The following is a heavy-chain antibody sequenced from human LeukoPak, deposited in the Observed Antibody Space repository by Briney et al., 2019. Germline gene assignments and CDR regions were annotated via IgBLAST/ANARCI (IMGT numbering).Heavy chain of an antibody. CDR1: GGTFSSYA. J-gene: IGHJ5*02. Sequence: GASVKVSCKASGGTFSSYAISWVRQAPGQGLEWMGGIIPIFGTANYAQKFQGRVTITADKSTSTAYMELSSLRSEDTAVYYCARDSYGSGSYYSYNWFDPWGQGTLVTVSS. CDR3: ARDSYGSGSYYSYNWFDP. CDR2: IIPIFGTA. V-gene: IGHV1-69*06. D-gene: IGHD3-10*01.